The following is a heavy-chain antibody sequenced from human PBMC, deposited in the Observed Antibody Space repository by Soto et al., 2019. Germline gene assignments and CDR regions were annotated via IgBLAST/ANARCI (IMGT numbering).Heavy chain of an antibody. J-gene: IGHJ3*02. D-gene: IGHD6-13*01. CDR2: INHSGST. CDR1: GGSFSGYY. Sequence: SATLSLTCAFYGGSFSGYYWSWIRQPPGKGLEWIGEINHSGSTNYNPSLKSRVTISVDTSKNQFSLKLSSVTAADTAVYYCARGLQDGYSSSLVAFDIWGQGTMVTVSS. V-gene: IGHV4-34*01. CDR3: ARGLQDGYSSSLVAFDI.